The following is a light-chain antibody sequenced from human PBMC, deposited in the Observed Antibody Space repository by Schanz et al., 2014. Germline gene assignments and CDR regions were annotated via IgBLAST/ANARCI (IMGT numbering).Light chain of an antibody. Sequence: DIQMTQSPSTLSASVGDRVTITCRASQSISSWLAWYQQKPGKVPKLLIYKASSLESGVPSRFSGSGSETEFTLTISNLQPDDLATYYCQQYNSYSTTFGQGTKVEIK. J-gene: IGKJ1*01. CDR1: QSISSW. CDR3: QQYNSYSTT. CDR2: KAS. V-gene: IGKV1-5*03.